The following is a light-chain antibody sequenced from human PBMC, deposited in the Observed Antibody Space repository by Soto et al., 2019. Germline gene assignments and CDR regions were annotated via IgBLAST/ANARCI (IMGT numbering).Light chain of an antibody. J-gene: IGKJ3*01. V-gene: IGKV2-30*01. CDR3: MQGTHYPVT. Sequence: DVVMTQSPLSLPVTLGQPASISCRSSQSLVYSDGNTYLNWFQQRPGQSPRRLISKVSNRDSGVPDRFSGSGSGTDFTLKISRVEAEDVGVYYCMQGTHYPVTFGPGTKVDIK. CDR1: QSLVYSDGNTY. CDR2: KVS.